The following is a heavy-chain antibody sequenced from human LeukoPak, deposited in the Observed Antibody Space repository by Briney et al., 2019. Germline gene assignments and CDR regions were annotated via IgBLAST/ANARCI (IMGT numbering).Heavy chain of an antibody. CDR3: ARVGRGDHTWGSYYCDH. CDR2: ISSSGST. Sequence: SETLALTCTVSGDSFSSYHWSWLRQPPGKGLEWIGYISSSGSTSYNPSLETRLTISVDTSKSQFSLKLSSVTAADTAVYYCARVGRGDHTWGSYYCDHWGQGTLVSVSS. D-gene: IGHD3-16*01. CDR1: GDSFSSYH. V-gene: IGHV4-59*01. J-gene: IGHJ4*02.